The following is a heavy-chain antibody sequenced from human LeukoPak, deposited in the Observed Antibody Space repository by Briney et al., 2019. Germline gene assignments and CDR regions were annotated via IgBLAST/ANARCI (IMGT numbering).Heavy chain of an antibody. Sequence: SETLSLTCTVSGGSINNGSYYWSWIRQPAGKGLEWIGRIYTSGSTNYNPSLKSRVTISVDKSKNQFSLKLSSVTAADTAVYYCARYSSGWYTSVLDAFDIWGQGTMVTVSS. CDR3: ARYSSGWYTSVLDAFDI. D-gene: IGHD6-19*01. J-gene: IGHJ3*02. V-gene: IGHV4-61*02. CDR1: GGSINNGSYY. CDR2: IYTSGST.